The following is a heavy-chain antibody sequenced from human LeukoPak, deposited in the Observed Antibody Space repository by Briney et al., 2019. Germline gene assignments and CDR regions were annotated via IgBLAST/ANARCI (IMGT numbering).Heavy chain of an antibody. D-gene: IGHD3-22*01. CDR3: AKDPQTYYYDSSGYSFDY. V-gene: IGHV3-30*02. CDR1: GFTFSSYG. CDR2: IRYDGSNK. Sequence: GGSVRLSCAASGFTFSSYGMHWVRQAPGKGLEWVAFIRYDGSNKYYADSVKGRFTISRDNSKNTLYLQMNSLRAEDTAVYYCAKDPQTYYYDSSGYSFDYWGQGTLVTVSS. J-gene: IGHJ4*02.